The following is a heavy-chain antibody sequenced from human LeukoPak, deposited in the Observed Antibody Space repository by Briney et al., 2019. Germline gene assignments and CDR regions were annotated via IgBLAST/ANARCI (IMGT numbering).Heavy chain of an antibody. D-gene: IGHD5-12*01. CDR2: IKEDGGEK. V-gene: IGHV3-7*01. J-gene: IGHJ6*02. CDR3: ARVEEATSLNYYYYGMDV. CDR1: GFTLSSYW. Sequence: PGGSLRLSCVASGFTLSSYWMSWVRQAPGKGLECVANIKEDGGEKSYVDSVKGRFTISRDNAKNSLYLQMNSLRAEDTAVYYCARVEEATSLNYYYYGMDVWGQGTTVTVSS.